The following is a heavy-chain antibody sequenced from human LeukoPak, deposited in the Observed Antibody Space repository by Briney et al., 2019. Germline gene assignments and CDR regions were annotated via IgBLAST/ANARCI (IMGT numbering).Heavy chain of an antibody. CDR1: GFTFSSYW. J-gene: IGHJ4*02. D-gene: IGHD5-12*01. Sequence: TGGSLRLSCAASGFTFSSYWMNWVRQAPGKGLEWVAAINQGGSEKDYVDSVKGRFTISSDNAKNSLYLQMNSLRADDTAVYYCARDRSVVAFDYWGQGTLVTVSS. V-gene: IGHV3-7*01. CDR2: INQGGSEK. CDR3: ARDRSVVAFDY.